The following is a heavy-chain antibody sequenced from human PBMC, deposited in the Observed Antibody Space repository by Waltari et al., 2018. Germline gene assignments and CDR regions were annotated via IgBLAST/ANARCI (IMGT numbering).Heavy chain of an antibody. J-gene: IGHJ4*02. V-gene: IGHV3-23*01. CDR1: GFTFRSYA. D-gene: IGHD1-26*01. CDR3: AKDLSGSYYGDYFDS. Sequence: EVQLLESGGGLVQPGGSLSLSCAASGFTFRSYAMSWVRQAPRKGLEWVSGISGSGDSTYYADSVKGRFTISRDNSKNTLYLQMSSLRAEDTALYYCAKDLSGSYYGDYFDSWGQGTLVTVSS. CDR2: ISGSGDST.